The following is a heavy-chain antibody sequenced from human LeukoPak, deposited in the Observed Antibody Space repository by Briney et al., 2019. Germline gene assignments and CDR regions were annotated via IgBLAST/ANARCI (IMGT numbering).Heavy chain of an antibody. CDR3: AKLGCSSTRCYINY. D-gene: IGHD2-2*01. Sequence: PGGSLRLSCAASGSSFSTYAMRWVRQAPGKGLEWVAVISYDGSDQYYADSVKGRLTVSRDNSKNTLYLQMNSLRAEDTAVYYCAKLGCSSTRCYINYWGQGTLVTVSS. CDR2: ISYDGSDQ. CDR1: GSSFSTYA. V-gene: IGHV3-30*18. J-gene: IGHJ4*02.